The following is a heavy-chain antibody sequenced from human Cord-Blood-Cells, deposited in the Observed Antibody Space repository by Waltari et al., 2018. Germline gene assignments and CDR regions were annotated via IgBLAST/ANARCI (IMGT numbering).Heavy chain of an antibody. D-gene: IGHD1-26*01. CDR1: GLPCSGYW. Sequence: EVQLVESGGGLVQPGGAVRLSCAASGLPCSGYWSSSVSQAPGKGREWVANIKQEGSEKYYVDSVKGRFTISRDNAKKSLYLQMNSLRAEDTAVYYCARPLVGATVTVDYWGQGTLVTVSS. CDR2: IKQEGSEK. CDR3: ARPLVGATVTVDY. J-gene: IGHJ4*02. V-gene: IGHV3-7*05.